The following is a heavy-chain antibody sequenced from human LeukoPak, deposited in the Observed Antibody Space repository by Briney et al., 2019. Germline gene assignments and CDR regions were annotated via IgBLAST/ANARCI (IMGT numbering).Heavy chain of an antibody. CDR3: ARVSGSYSSGWYSDY. CDR1: GFTFNNYA. Sequence: GGSLRLSCAASGFTFNNYAMNWVRQAPGKGLEWVSSISGSGGRTYYADSVKGRFTISRDNSKNTLYPQMGSLRAEDMAVYYCARVSGSYSSGWYSDYWGQGTLVTVSS. CDR2: ISGSGGRT. J-gene: IGHJ4*02. V-gene: IGHV3-23*01. D-gene: IGHD6-19*01.